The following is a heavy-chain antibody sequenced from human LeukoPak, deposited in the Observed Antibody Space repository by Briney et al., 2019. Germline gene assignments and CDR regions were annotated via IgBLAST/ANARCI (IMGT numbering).Heavy chain of an antibody. CDR3: ARVGSTTVTQGGFDY. Sequence: SGGSLRLSCAASGFTFSSYGMHWVRQAPGKGLEWVAVISYDGSNKYYADPVKGRFTISRDNSKNTLYLQMNSLRAEDTAVYYCARVGSTTVTQGGFDYWGQGTLVTVSS. V-gene: IGHV3-30*03. CDR1: GFTFSSYG. CDR2: ISYDGSNK. D-gene: IGHD4-17*01. J-gene: IGHJ4*02.